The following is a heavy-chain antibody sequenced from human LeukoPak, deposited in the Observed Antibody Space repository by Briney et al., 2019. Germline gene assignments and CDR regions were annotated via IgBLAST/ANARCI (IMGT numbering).Heavy chain of an antibody. J-gene: IGHJ4*02. V-gene: IGHV5-51*01. CDR2: IYPGDSDT. CDR3: ATDLYGDSFDY. CDR1: GYSFTSYW. Sequence: KPGGSLRLSCKGSGYSFTSYWIGWVRQMPGRGLEWMGIIYPGDSDTRYSPSFQGQVTISADKSISTAYLQWSSLKASDTAMYYCATDLYGDSFDYWGQGTLVTVSS. D-gene: IGHD4-17*01.